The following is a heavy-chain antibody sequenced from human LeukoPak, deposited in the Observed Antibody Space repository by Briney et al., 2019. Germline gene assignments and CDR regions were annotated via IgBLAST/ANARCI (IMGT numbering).Heavy chain of an antibody. Sequence: PSETLSLTCTVSGGSISSGSYYWSWIRQPAGKGLEWIGRIYTSGSTNYNPSLKSRVTISVDTSKNQFSLKLSSVTAADTAVYYCARQGDYGDYPGYWGQGTLVTVSS. D-gene: IGHD4-17*01. CDR1: GGSISSGSYY. J-gene: IGHJ4*02. CDR2: IYTSGST. CDR3: ARQGDYGDYPGY. V-gene: IGHV4-61*02.